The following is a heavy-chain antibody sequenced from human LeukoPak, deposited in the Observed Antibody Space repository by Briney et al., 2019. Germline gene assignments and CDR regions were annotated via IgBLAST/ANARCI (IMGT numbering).Heavy chain of an antibody. CDR2: IKKDGSEK. V-gene: IGHV3-7*01. CDR3: AKYAHGSGTSFDP. J-gene: IGHJ5*02. Sequence: QTGGSLRLSCAASGFTFSSYSMNWVRQAPGKGLEWVANIKKDGSEKHYVDSVKGRFTISRDNAKNSVYLQMSSLRAEDTAVYHCAKYAHGSGTSFDPWGQGTLVTVSS. D-gene: IGHD3-10*01. CDR1: GFTFSSYS.